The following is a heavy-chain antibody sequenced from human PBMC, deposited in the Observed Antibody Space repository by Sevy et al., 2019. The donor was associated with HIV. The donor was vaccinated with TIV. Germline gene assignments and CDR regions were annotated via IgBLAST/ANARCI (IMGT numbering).Heavy chain of an antibody. CDR3: ARNHAITKAFDY. D-gene: IGHD5-12*01. CDR1: GYTFTGYY. J-gene: IGHJ4*02. V-gene: IGHV1-2*02. CDR2: INPNSGGT. Sequence: ASVKVSCKASGYTFTGYYMHWVRQAPGQGLEWMGWINPNSGGTNYAQKFQGRVTMTRDTSISTAYMELSRLRSDDTAVYYCARNHAITKAFDYWGQGTLVTVPS.